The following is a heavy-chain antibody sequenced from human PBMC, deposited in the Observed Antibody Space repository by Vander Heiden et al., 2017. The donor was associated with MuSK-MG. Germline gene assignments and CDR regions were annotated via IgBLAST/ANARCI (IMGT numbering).Heavy chain of an antibody. J-gene: IGHJ4*02. Sequence: QVQLQESGPGLVTPSETLSLTCTVSGGSSSSYYWSWIRQPPGKGLEWIGYIYYSGSTNYNPSLKSRVTISVDTSKNQCSLKLSSVTAADTAVYYCARRLRDDSSGPFDYWGQGTLVTVSS. CDR2: IYYSGST. D-gene: IGHD3-22*01. CDR3: ARRLRDDSSGPFDY. CDR1: GGSSSSYY. V-gene: IGHV4-59*08.